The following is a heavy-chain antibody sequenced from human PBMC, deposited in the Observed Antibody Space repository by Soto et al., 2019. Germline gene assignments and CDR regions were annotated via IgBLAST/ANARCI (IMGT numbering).Heavy chain of an antibody. CDR1: GFSLSTSGVG. V-gene: IGHV2-5*02. D-gene: IGHD3-3*01. CDR2: IYWDDDK. Sequence: SGPTLVNPTQTLTLTCTFSGFSLSTSGVGVGWIRQPPGKALEWLALIYWDDDKRYSPSLKSRLTITKDTSKNQVVLTMTNMDPVDTATYYCAHFGYYDFWSGYTEYNWFDPWGQGTLVTVSS. J-gene: IGHJ5*02. CDR3: AHFGYYDFWSGYTEYNWFDP.